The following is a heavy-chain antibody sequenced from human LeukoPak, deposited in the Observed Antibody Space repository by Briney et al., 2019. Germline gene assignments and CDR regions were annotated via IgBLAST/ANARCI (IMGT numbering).Heavy chain of an antibody. CDR1: GYTFTSYD. CDR2: MNPNSGNT. D-gene: IGHD1-20*01. CDR3: ARETLTAFDY. Sequence: ASVKVSCKASGYTFTSYDINWVRQATGQGLEWMGWMNPNSGNTGYAQKFQGRVTMTTDTSTSTAYMELRSLRSDDTAVYYCARETLTAFDYWGQGTLVTVSS. V-gene: IGHV1-8*01. J-gene: IGHJ4*02.